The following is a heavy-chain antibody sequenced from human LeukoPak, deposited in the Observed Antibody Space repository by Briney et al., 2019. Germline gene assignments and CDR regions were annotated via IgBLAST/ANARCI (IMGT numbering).Heavy chain of an antibody. V-gene: IGHV3-21*01. CDR2: ISSSSSYI. J-gene: IGHJ4*02. D-gene: IGHD4-17*01. Sequence: GGSLRLSCAASGFTFSSYSMTLVRQAPGKGLEWVSSISSSSSYIYYADSVKGRFTISRDNAKNSLYLQMNSLRAEDTAVYYCAIQMTTVTYFDYWGQGTLVTVSS. CDR3: AIQMTTVTYFDY. CDR1: GFTFSSYS.